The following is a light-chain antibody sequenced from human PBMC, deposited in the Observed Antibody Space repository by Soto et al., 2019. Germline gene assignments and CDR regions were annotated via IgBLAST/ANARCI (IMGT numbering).Light chain of an antibody. J-gene: IGLJ2*01. CDR1: SGSVSSSYY. Sequence: QTVVTQEPSFSVSPGRTVTLTCGLSSGSVSSSYYPSWYQQTPGQPPRMLIYNTNIRSSGVPDRFSGSILGNKAALTITGAQADDESDYYCVLYMGNGISVFGGGTKLTVL. V-gene: IGLV8-61*01. CDR3: VLYMGNGISV. CDR2: NTN.